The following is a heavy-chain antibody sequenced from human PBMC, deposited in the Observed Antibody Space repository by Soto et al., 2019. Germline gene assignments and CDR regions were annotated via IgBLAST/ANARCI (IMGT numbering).Heavy chain of an antibody. Sequence: QITLKESGPTRVKPTQTLTLTCNFSGFSLRTSGVGVGWLRQPPGKALEWLAVIYWDDDKRYSPSLKNRLTISKDPSKNLVVLTMTPMAPADTATYFCAHRGYMSGNWAQGYLDYWGPGILIAVSS. CDR1: GFSLRTSGVG. J-gene: IGHJ4*02. CDR3: AHRGYMSGNWAQGYLDY. CDR2: IYWDDDK. V-gene: IGHV2-5*02. D-gene: IGHD7-27*01.